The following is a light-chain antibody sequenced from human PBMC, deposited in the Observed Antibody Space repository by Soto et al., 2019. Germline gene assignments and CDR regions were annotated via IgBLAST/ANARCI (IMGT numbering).Light chain of an antibody. CDR3: TSYIRSSTLDYV. CDR1: SSDVGGYNY. J-gene: IGLJ1*01. CDR2: EVS. V-gene: IGLV2-14*01. Sequence: QTPLTQPASVSGSPGQSIAISCNGTSSDVGGYNYVSWYQQYPGKAPKLMIYEVSNRPSGVSNRFSGSKSGNTASLTISGLQAEDEADYYCTSYIRSSTLDYVFGTGTKVTVL.